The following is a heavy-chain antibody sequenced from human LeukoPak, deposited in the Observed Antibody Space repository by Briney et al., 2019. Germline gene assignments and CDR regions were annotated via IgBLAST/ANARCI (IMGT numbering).Heavy chain of an antibody. CDR2: IIPIFGTA. V-gene: IGHV1-69*06. Sequence: SVKVSCKSSGGTFSSYAISWVRQAPGQGLEWMGGIIPIFGTANYAQKFQGRVTITADKSTSTAYMELSSLRSEDTAVYYCARVPRPFYYYYMDVWGKGTTVTISS. J-gene: IGHJ6*03. D-gene: IGHD6-6*01. CDR1: GGTFSSYA. CDR3: ARVPRPFYYYYMDV.